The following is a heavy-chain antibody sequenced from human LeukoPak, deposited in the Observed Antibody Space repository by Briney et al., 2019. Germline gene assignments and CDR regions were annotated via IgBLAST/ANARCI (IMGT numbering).Heavy chain of an antibody. CDR2: IIPIFGIA. CDR3: ARDLGYSGYDPTYYYDSSGYYQHYYFDY. J-gene: IGHJ4*02. CDR1: GGTFSSYA. Sequence: SVKVSCKASGGTFSSYAIGWVRQAPGQGLEWMGRIIPIFGIANYAQKFQGRVTITADKSTSTAYMELSSLRSEDTAVYYCARDLGYSGYDPTYYYDSSGYYQHYYFDYWGQGTLVTVSS. V-gene: IGHV1-69*04. D-gene: IGHD3-22*01.